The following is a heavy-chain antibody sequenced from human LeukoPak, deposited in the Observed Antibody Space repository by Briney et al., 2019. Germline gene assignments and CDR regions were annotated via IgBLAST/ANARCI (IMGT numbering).Heavy chain of an antibody. D-gene: IGHD3-22*01. CDR1: GGSISSSSYY. CDR3: ARLRRQYDSSGLVDY. V-gene: IGHV4-39*01. J-gene: IGHJ4*02. CDR2: IYYSGST. Sequence: SETLSLTCTVSGGSISSSSYYWGWIRQPPGKGLEWIGSIYYSGSTYYNPSLKSRVTISVDTSKNQFSLKLSSVTAADTAVYYCARLRRQYDSSGLVDYWGQGTLVIVSS.